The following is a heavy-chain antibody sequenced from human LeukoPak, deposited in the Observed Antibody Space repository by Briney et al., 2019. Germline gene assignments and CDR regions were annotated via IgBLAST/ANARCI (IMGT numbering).Heavy chain of an antibody. CDR2: ISTSSSYI. Sequence: GGSLRLSCAASGFTFSSYSMNWVRQAPGKGLEWVSFISTSSSYIYYVDSVKGRFTISRDNAKNSLYLQMNSLRAEDTAVYYCTRDEDFYSSSSDYWGQGTLVTVSS. V-gene: IGHV3-21*01. J-gene: IGHJ4*02. D-gene: IGHD6-6*01. CDR1: GFTFSSYS. CDR3: TRDEDFYSSSSDY.